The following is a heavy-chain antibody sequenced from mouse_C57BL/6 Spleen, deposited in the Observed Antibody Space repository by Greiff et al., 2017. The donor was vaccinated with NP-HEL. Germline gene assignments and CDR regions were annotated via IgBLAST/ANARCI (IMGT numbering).Heavy chain of an antibody. CDR3: ARRRLGYYYDY. Sequence: QVQLQQSGAELVRPGTSVKMSCKASGYTFPNYWIGWAKQRPGHGLEWIGDIYPGGGSTNYNAKFKGKATLTADKSSSTAYMQFSSLTSEYSAIYYCARRRLGYYYDYWGQGTTLTVSS. D-gene: IGHD4-1*01. CDR1: GYTFPNYW. CDR2: IYPGGGST. J-gene: IGHJ2*01. V-gene: IGHV1-63*01.